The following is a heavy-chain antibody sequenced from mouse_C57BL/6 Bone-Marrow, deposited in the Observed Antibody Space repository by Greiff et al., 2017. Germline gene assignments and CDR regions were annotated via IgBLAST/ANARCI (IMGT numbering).Heavy chain of an antibody. V-gene: IGHV1-53*01. CDR3: ASLWLRRGYYFDY. CDR2: INPSNGGT. CDR1: GYTFTSYW. Sequence: QVQLQQPGTELVKPGASVKLSCKASGYTFTSYWMHWVKQRPGQGLEWIGNINPSNGGTNYNAKFKSKATLTVDKSSSTAYMRLSSLTSEDSAVYYCASLWLRRGYYFDYWGQGTTLTVSS. J-gene: IGHJ2*01. D-gene: IGHD2-2*01.